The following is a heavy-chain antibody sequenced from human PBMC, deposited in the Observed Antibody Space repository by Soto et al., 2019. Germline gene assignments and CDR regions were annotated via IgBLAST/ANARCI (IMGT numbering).Heavy chain of an antibody. V-gene: IGHV1-18*01. Sequence: VQLVQSGGEVKKPGDSVKVSCKASGYIFTSYGITWVRQAPGQGLEWMGWIGTHNIDTNYAQKFQGRVTLTLDTSTSTAYMELRSLRSDDTAVYYCARQITIFGMIIVDFDYWGQGTLVTVSA. CDR2: IGTHNIDT. CDR3: ARQITIFGMIIVDFDY. CDR1: GYIFTSYG. J-gene: IGHJ4*02. D-gene: IGHD3-3*01.